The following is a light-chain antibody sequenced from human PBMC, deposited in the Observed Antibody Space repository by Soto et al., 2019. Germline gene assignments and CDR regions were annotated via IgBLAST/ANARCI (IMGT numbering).Light chain of an antibody. Sequence: DIQMTQSPSSLAASVGARVTITCRASKSIITYLNCYQQKPGKAPKVLIFDASRLQSGVASRFSGSGSGTDFTLTISSLQPEYSATDYRQQSYSANCTVGQGTKVQVK. V-gene: IGKV1-39*01. J-gene: IGKJ1*01. CDR2: DAS. CDR3: QQSYSANCT. CDR1: KSIITY.